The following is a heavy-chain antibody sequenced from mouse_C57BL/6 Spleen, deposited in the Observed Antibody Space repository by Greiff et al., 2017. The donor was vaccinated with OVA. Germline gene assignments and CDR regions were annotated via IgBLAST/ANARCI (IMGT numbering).Heavy chain of an antibody. V-gene: IGHV1-81*01. CDR3: ARHGSSSDYFDY. CDR2: IYPRSGNT. Sequence: VQLQQSGAELARPGASVKLSCKASGYTFTSYGISWVKQRTGQGLEWIGEIYPRSGNTYYNEKFKGKATLTADKSSSTAYMELRSLTSEDSAVYFCARHGSSSDYFDYWGQGTTLTVSS. CDR1: GYTFTSYG. J-gene: IGHJ2*01. D-gene: IGHD1-1*01.